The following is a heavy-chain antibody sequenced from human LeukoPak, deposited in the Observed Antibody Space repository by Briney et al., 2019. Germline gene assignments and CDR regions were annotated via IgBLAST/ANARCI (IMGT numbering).Heavy chain of an antibody. V-gene: IGHV1-69*04. CDR1: GGTFSSYA. CDR2: IIPILGIA. D-gene: IGHD3-16*02. J-gene: IGHJ6*02. CDR3: AGASYRYYYGMDV. Sequence: SVKVSCKASGGTFSSYAISRVRQAPGQGLEWMGRIIPILGIANYAQKFQGRVTITADKSTSTAYMELSSLRSEDTAVYYCAGASYRYYYGMDVWGQGTTVTVSS.